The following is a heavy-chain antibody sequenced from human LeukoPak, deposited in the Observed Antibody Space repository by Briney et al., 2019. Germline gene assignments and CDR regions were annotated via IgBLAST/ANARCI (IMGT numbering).Heavy chain of an antibody. J-gene: IGHJ6*02. V-gene: IGHV4-59*08. CDR1: GGSIGTYY. CDR2: IYYSGST. CDR3: ARQDYYYYGRDV. Sequence: SETLSLTCTVSGGSIGTYYWSWIRKPPGKGLEWIGYIYYSGSTNYNPSLKSRVTISVDTSKNEFSLKLSSVTAADTAVYYCARQDYYYYGRDVWGQGTTVTVSS.